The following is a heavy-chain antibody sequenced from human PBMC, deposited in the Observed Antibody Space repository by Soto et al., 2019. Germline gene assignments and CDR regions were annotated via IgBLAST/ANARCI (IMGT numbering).Heavy chain of an antibody. CDR2: FDPEDGET. V-gene: IGHV1-24*01. CDR3: ARDAHYYDSSGYYFGKDWPRVFDY. CDR1: GYTLTELS. D-gene: IGHD3-22*01. Sequence: ASVKVSCKVSGYTLTELSMHWVRQAPGKGLEWMGGFDPEDGETIYAQKFQGRVTMTEDTSTDTAYMELSSLRSEDTAVYYCARDAHYYDSSGYYFGKDWPRVFDYWGQGTLVTVSS. J-gene: IGHJ4*02.